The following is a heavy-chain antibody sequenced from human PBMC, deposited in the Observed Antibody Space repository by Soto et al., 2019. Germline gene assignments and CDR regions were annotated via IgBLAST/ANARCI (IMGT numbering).Heavy chain of an antibody. CDR3: ARVHAGILAPYNWFDP. D-gene: IGHD3-10*01. J-gene: IGHJ5*02. CDR2: IYHSGST. V-gene: IGHV4-30-2*01. CDR1: GGSISSGGYS. Sequence: KTSETLSLTCAVSGGSISSGGYSWSWIRQPPGKGLEWIGYIYHSGSTYYNPSLKSRVTISVDRSKNQFSLKLSSVTAADTAVYYCARVHAGILAPYNWFDPWGQGTLVTVSS.